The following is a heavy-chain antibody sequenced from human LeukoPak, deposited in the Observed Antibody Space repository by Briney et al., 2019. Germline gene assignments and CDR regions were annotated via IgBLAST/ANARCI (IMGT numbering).Heavy chain of an antibody. CDR2: IIPIFGTA. J-gene: IGHJ3*02. Sequence: SVKVSCKASGGTFSSYAISWVRQAPGQGLEWMGGIIPIFGTASYAQKFQGRVTITTDESTSTAYMELSSLRSEDTAVYYCARGTWIIAAAGTGTDAFDIWGQGTMVTVSS. D-gene: IGHD6-13*01. V-gene: IGHV1-69*05. CDR1: GGTFSSYA. CDR3: ARGTWIIAAAGTGTDAFDI.